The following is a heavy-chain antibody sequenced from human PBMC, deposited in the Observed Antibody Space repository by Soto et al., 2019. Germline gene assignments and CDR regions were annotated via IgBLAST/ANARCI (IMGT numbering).Heavy chain of an antibody. CDR2: INAGNGNT. D-gene: IGHD5-12*01. CDR3: ARSVSGYYNWFDP. Sequence: ASVKVSCKASGYTFTSYAMRWVRQAPGQRLEWMGWINAGNGNTKYSQKFQGRVTITRDTSASTAYMELSSLRSEDTAVYYCARSVSGYYNWFDPWGQGTLVTVSS. V-gene: IGHV1-3*01. CDR1: GYTFTSYA. J-gene: IGHJ5*02.